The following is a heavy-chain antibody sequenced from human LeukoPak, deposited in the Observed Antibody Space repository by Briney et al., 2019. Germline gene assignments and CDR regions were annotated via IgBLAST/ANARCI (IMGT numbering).Heavy chain of an antibody. Sequence: GGSLRLSCAASGFTFSSYAMSWVRRAPGRGLEWVSTISGSGTSTYYADSVKGRFTISRDNSKNTLYLQMNSLRAEDTAVYYCAKVQRVYYYDSTGYYRGYFDYWGQGTLVTVSS. V-gene: IGHV3-23*01. J-gene: IGHJ4*02. CDR1: GFTFSSYA. CDR2: ISGSGTST. D-gene: IGHD3-22*01. CDR3: AKVQRVYYYDSTGYYRGYFDY.